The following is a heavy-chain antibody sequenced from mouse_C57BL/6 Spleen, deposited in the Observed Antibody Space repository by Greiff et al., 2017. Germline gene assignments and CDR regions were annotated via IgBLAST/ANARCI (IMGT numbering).Heavy chain of an antibody. CDR1: GYAFSSSW. CDR2: IYPGDGDT. CDR3: ARDGNYSAWFAY. Sequence: QVQLQQSGPELVKPGASVKISCKASGYAFSSSWMNWVKQRPGKGLEWIGRIYPGDGDTNYNGKFKGKATLTADKSSSTAYMHLSSLTSEDSAVYFCARDGNYSAWFAYWGQGTLVTVSA. V-gene: IGHV1-82*01. D-gene: IGHD2-1*01. J-gene: IGHJ3*01.